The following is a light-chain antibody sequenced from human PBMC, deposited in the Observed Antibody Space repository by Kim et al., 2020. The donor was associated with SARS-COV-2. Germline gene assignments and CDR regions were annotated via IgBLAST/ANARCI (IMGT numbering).Light chain of an antibody. V-gene: IGKV1-5*03. CDR1: QTISTW. J-gene: IGKJ2*01. Sequence: SVGDRVTITCRASQTISTWLAWYQQKPGKAPNLLIYLASTLESGVPSRFIGSGSGTEFTLTIDSLQPDDFATYYCQHYSRFPYTFGQGTKVDIK. CDR2: LAS. CDR3: QHYSRFPYT.